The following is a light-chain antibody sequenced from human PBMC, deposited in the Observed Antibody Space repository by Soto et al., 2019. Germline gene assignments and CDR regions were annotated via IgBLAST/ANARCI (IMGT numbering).Light chain of an antibody. CDR2: DAS. Sequence: DIQMTQSPSSLSASVGDRVTITCQASLDIITLLNWYQEKPGQTPKLLIFDASNLEVGVPSRFSGGGSGTHFTLTITSLQPEDVATYYCQQYENLPFTFGGGTKVEIK. J-gene: IGKJ4*01. V-gene: IGKV1-33*01. CDR1: LDIITL. CDR3: QQYENLPFT.